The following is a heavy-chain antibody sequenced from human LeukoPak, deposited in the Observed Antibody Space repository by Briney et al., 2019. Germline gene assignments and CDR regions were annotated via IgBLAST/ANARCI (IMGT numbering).Heavy chain of an antibody. CDR2: IYTSGST. CDR1: GGSISSYY. V-gene: IGHV4-4*07. Sequence: PSETLSLTCTVSGGSISSYYWSWIRQPAGKGLEWIGRIYTSGSTDYSPSLKSRVTMSVDTSNNQFSLKLSSVTAADTAVYYCARDSGTTGEVKFDPWGQGTLVTVSS. D-gene: IGHD3-10*01. CDR3: ARDSGTTGEVKFDP. J-gene: IGHJ5*02.